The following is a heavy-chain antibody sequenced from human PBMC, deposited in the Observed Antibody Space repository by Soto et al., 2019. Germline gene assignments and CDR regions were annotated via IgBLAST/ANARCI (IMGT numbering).Heavy chain of an antibody. D-gene: IGHD3-3*01. CDR1: GFTFSSYS. CDR3: AGLRFLAWLLSPNYYYGMDV. J-gene: IGHJ6*02. Sequence: PGGSLRLSCAASGFTFSSYSMNWVRQAPGKGLEWVSSISSSSSYIYYADSVKGRFTISRDNAKNSLYLQMNSLRAEDTAVYYCAGLRFLAWLLSPNYYYGMDVWGQGTTVKVSS. CDR2: ISSSSSYI. V-gene: IGHV3-21*01.